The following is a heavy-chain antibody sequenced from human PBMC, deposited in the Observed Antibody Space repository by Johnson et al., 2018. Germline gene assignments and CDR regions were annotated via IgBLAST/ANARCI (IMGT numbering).Heavy chain of an antibody. V-gene: IGHV3-49*05. D-gene: IGHD2-15*01. J-gene: IGHJ6*02. CDR1: GFIFRDYA. Sequence: VQLVQSGGGLVKPGRSLRLSCSASGFIFRDYALNWFRQAPGTGLEWVSFIKSRTFGGTTKYAASVKGRCTNSRDDSKSIAYLHINSLKTEDTAVYYCTRDAEWWSGGLDVWGQGTTVTVSS. CDR3: TRDAEWWSGGLDV. CDR2: IKSRTFGGTT.